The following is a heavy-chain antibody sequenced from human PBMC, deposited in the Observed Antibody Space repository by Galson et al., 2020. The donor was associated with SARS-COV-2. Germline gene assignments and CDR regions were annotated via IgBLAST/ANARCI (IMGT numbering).Heavy chain of an antibody. Sequence: SETLSLTCAVSGTSISSGSYSWNWIRQPPGKGLEWIGYISHSGGTYYNPSLKSRVTISGDRSKNQFSLRLSSVTAADTAVYYCARLHYGEGAPEACDIWGPGTRVTVAS. V-gene: IGHV4-30-2*01. CDR3: ARLHYGEGAPEACDI. CDR1: GTSISSGSYS. CDR2: ISHSGGT. D-gene: IGHD4-17*01. J-gene: IGHJ3*02.